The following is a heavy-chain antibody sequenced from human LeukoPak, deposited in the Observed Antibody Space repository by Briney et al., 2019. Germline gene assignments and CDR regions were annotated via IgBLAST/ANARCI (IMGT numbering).Heavy chain of an antibody. CDR1: GFTVSSNY. V-gene: IGHV3-53*01. D-gene: IGHD6-13*01. Sequence: GGSLRLSCAASGFTVSSNYMSWVRQAPGKGLEWVSVIYSGGSTHYADSVKGRFTISRDNSKNTLYLQMNSLRAEDTAVYYCARVWQQLNYYDYWGQGTLVTVSS. CDR2: IYSGGST. CDR3: ARVWQQLNYYDY. J-gene: IGHJ4*02.